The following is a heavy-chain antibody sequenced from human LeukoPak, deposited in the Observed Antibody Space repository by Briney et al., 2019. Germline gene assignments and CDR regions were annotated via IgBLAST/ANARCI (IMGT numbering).Heavy chain of an antibody. CDR3: ARHSRYSRPYYFYYMDV. CDR2: IYPGDSDT. CDR1: GYNFTSDW. V-gene: IGHV5-51*01. D-gene: IGHD6-13*01. J-gene: IGHJ6*03. Sequence: GESLKISCKGSGYNFTSDWIGWVRQMPGRGLERMGIIYPGDSDTTYSPSFEGQVTISADKSITTAYLQWSSLKASDTAVYYCARHSRYSRPYYFYYMDVWGKGTTVTVSS.